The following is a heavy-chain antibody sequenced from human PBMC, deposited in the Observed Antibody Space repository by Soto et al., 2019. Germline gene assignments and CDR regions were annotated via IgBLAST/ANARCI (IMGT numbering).Heavy chain of an antibody. V-gene: IGHV4-39*01. CDR2: VEYGGST. CDR3: ARHVRGAVTMNWFDP. CDR1: GGSIISSNFY. J-gene: IGHJ5*02. D-gene: IGHD4-17*01. Sequence: TLSLTCTVSGGSIISSNFYWGWIRQPPGKGLEWIGSVEYGGSTYDNPSLKRRVTLSADTSKNQFSLNLTSVTAADTAIYYCARHVRGAVTMNWFDPWGHGTLVTVSS.